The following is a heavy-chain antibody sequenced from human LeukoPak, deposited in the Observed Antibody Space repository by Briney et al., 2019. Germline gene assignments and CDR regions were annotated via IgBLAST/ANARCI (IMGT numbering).Heavy chain of an antibody. J-gene: IGHJ4*02. V-gene: IGHV3-30*04. CDR2: ISYDGSNK. CDR1: GFTFSSYA. Sequence: GGSLRLSCAASGFTFSSYAVHWLRQAPGKGLEWVALISYDGSNKYFADSVKGRFTISRDNSKNTLYLQMHSLRAEDTAVYYCAKDNVAAAGRYFDYWGQGTLVTVSS. CDR3: AKDNVAAAGRYFDY. D-gene: IGHD6-13*01.